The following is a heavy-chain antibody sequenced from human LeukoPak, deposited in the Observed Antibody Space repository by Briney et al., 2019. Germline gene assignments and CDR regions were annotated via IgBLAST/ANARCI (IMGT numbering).Heavy chain of an antibody. V-gene: IGHV1-8*01. D-gene: IGHD2-2*01. J-gene: IGHJ4*02. CDR2: MNPNSGNT. Sequence: ASVKVSCKASGYTFTSYDINWVRQATGQGLEWMGWMNPNSGNTGYAQKLQGRVTMTRNTSISTAYMELSSLRSEDTAVYYCARDYCSSTSCLFDYWGQGTLVTVSS. CDR1: GYTFTSYD. CDR3: ARDYCSSTSCLFDY.